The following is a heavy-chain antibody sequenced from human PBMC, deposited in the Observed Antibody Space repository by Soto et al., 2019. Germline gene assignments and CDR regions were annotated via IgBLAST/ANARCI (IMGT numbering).Heavy chain of an antibody. J-gene: IGHJ6*02. CDR2: ISYDGSNK. D-gene: IGHD6-6*01. CDR3: ARDKVAARPNYYYGMDV. Sequence: SGGSLRLSCAASGFTFSSYAMHWVRQAPGKGLEWVAVISYDGSNKYYADSVKGRFTISRDNSKNTLYLQMNSLRAEDTAVYYCARDKVAARPNYYYGMDVWGQGTTVTVSS. CDR1: GFTFSSYA. V-gene: IGHV3-30-3*01.